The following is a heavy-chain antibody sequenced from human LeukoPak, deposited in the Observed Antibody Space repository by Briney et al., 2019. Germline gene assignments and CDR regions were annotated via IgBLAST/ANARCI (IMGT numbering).Heavy chain of an antibody. V-gene: IGHV1-69*05. CDR2: IIPIFGTA. CDR1: GGTFSSYA. D-gene: IGHD6-13*01. CDR3: ARNKPAAGTLTGLWFDP. J-gene: IGHJ5*02. Sequence: ASVKVSCKASGGTFSSYAISWVRQAPGQGLEWMGGIIPIFGTANYAQKFQGRVTITTDESTSTAYMELSSLRSEDTAVYYCARNKPAAGTLTGLWFDPWGQGTPVTVSS.